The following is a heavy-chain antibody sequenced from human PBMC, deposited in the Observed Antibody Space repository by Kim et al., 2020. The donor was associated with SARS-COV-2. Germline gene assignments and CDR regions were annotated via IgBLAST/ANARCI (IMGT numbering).Heavy chain of an antibody. Sequence: SETLSLTCTVSGASITSLTYYWGWIRQSPGKGLEWISSIYYSGGIYYSPSLRSRVTISVDTSKNQFSLDLSSVTAADTAVYYCASYCSSSNCPPRGNYWGQGTLVTVSS. CDR3: ASYCSSSNCPPRGNY. D-gene: IGHD2-2*01. CDR2: IYYSGGI. J-gene: IGHJ4*02. V-gene: IGHV4-39*01. CDR1: GASITSLTYY.